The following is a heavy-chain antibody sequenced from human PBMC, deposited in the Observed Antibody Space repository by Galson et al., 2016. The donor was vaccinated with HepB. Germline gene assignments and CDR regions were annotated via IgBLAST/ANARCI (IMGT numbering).Heavy chain of an antibody. J-gene: IGHJ1*01. D-gene: IGHD6-19*01. V-gene: IGHV3-7*03. CDR3: ARYGDEAGWNFQH. CDR2: IKEDGSKT. Sequence: SLRLSCAASGFTFSRFWMNWVRQAPGKGLEWVASIKEDGSKTSYVDSVKGRFTISRDNVESSLYLQMNSLRAEDTAVYYCARYGDEAGWNFQHWGQGTLVTVSS. CDR1: GFTFSRFW.